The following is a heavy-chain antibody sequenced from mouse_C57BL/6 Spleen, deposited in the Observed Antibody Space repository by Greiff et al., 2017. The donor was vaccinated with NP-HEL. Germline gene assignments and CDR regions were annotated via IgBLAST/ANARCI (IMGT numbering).Heavy chain of an antibody. CDR2: ISSGGSYT. V-gene: IGHV5-6*01. CDR1: GFTFSSYG. CDR3: ARQYGSSYHFDD. J-gene: IGHJ2*01. Sequence: EVKLVESGGDLVKPGGSLKLSCAASGFTFSSYGMSWVRQTPDKRLEWVATISSGGSYTYYPDSVKGRFTISRDNAKNTLYLQMSSLKSEDTAMYYCARQYGSSYHFDDWGQGTTLTVSS. D-gene: IGHD1-1*01.